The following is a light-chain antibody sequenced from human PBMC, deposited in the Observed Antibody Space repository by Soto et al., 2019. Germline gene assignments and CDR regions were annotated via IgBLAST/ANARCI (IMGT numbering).Light chain of an antibody. J-gene: IGLJ1*01. Sequence: HSALTQPASVSGSPGQAITISCTGTSSDVGGYNYVSWYQQHPGKAPKLMIYEVSNRPSGVSNRFSGSKSGNTASLTISGLQAEDEADYYCSSYTSSSTLYVFGTGTKV. CDR2: EVS. V-gene: IGLV2-14*01. CDR3: SSYTSSSTLYV. CDR1: SSDVGGYNY.